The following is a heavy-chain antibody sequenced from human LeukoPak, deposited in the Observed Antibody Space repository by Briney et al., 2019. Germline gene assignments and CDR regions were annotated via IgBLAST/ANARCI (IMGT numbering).Heavy chain of an antibody. Sequence: PGGSLRLSCAASGFTFSSYSMNWVRQAPGKGLEWVSSISSSSSYIYYADSVKGRFTISRDNAKNSLYLQMNSLRAEDTAVYYCARHLGAYYYDSSGYYWKDYYYYYMDVWGKGTTVTISS. D-gene: IGHD3-22*01. CDR3: ARHLGAYYYDSSGYYWKDYYYYYMDV. V-gene: IGHV3-21*01. J-gene: IGHJ6*03. CDR2: ISSSSSYI. CDR1: GFTFSSYS.